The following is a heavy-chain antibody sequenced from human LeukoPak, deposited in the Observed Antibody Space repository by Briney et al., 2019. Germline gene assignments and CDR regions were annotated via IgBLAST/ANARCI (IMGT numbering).Heavy chain of an antibody. CDR1: GFTFSDYG. Sequence: GGSLRLSCAASGFTFSDYGMSWVRQAPGKGLEWVSGINWNGGSTGYADSVKGRFTISRDNAKNSLYLQMNSLRAEDTALYYCARGVTIFGVVYTDAFDIWGQGTMVTVSS. D-gene: IGHD3-3*01. V-gene: IGHV3-20*04. J-gene: IGHJ3*02. CDR2: INWNGGST. CDR3: ARGVTIFGVVYTDAFDI.